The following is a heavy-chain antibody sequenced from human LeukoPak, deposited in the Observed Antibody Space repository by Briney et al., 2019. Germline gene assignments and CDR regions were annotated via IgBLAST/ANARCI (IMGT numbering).Heavy chain of an antibody. V-gene: IGHV3-23*01. Sequence: GGSLRLSCEASEFILSSYAMSWVRQAPGKGLEWVSSISGNGAHPYYADSVRGRFTISRDNSKNTLYLQMNSLRAEDTAVYYCAKDLASPQIDYWGQGTLVTVSS. CDR2: ISGNGAHP. CDR1: EFILSSYA. J-gene: IGHJ4*02. CDR3: AKDLASPQIDY.